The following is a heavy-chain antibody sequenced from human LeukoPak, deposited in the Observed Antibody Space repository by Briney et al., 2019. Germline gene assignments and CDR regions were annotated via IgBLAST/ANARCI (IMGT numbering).Heavy chain of an antibody. J-gene: IGHJ4*02. CDR1: GFTFSSYW. CDR2: IKQDGSEK. V-gene: IGHV3-7*01. D-gene: IGHD3-3*01. CDR3: ARDGRDFWSGYPKTGVDY. Sequence: GGSLRLSCAASGFTFSSYWMSWVRQAPGKGLEWVANIKQDGSEKYYVDSVKGRFTISRDNAKNSLYLQMNSLRAEDTAVYYCARDGRDFWSGYPKTGVDYWGQGTLVTVSS.